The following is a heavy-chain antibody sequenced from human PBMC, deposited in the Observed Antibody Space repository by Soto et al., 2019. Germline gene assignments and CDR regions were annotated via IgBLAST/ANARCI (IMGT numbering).Heavy chain of an antibody. CDR1: GYVFTSYD. CDR3: ATTHSGSYFGY. D-gene: IGHD1-26*01. Sequence: QVQRVQSGAEVKKPGASVKVSCKASGYVFTSYDISWVRQAPGQGLEWMGRISAYNGNTNYAQKLQGRVTMTTDTSTSTAYLELRSLRSDDTAMYYCATTHSGSYFGYWGQGTLVTVSS. V-gene: IGHV1-18*01. CDR2: ISAYNGNT. J-gene: IGHJ4*02.